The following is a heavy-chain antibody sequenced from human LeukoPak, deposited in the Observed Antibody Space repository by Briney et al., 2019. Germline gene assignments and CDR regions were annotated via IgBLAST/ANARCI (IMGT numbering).Heavy chain of an antibody. Sequence: GGSLRLSCAASGFTFSSYSMNWVRQAPGKGLEWVSYISSSSSTIYYADSVKGRFTISRDNAKNSLYQQMNSLRAEDTAFYYCVKVISGYTWYFDLWGRGTLVTVSS. J-gene: IGHJ2*01. CDR2: ISSSSSTI. D-gene: IGHD5-12*01. CDR1: GFTFSSYS. V-gene: IGHV3-48*01. CDR3: VKVISGYTWYFDL.